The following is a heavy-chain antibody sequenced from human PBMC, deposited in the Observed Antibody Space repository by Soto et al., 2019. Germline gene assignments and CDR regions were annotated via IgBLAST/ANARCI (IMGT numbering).Heavy chain of an antibody. CDR3: AKRVRFFEWLLIGYFDY. CDR1: GFTFGSYA. V-gene: IGHV3-23*01. D-gene: IGHD3-3*01. J-gene: IGHJ4*02. CDR2: ISGSGGST. Sequence: GALRLSCAASGFTFGSYAMSWVRQAPGKGLEWVSAISGSGGSTYYADSVKGRFTISRDNSKNTLYLQMNSLRAEDTAVYYCAKRVRFFEWLLIGYFDYWGQGTLVTVST.